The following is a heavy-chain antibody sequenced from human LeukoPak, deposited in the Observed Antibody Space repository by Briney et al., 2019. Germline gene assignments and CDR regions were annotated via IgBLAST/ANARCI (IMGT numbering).Heavy chain of an antibody. CDR3: ARDRHPLQDIVVVPAAL. CDR1: GYTFTSYG. J-gene: IGHJ4*02. V-gene: IGHV1-18*01. D-gene: IGHD2-2*01. CDR2: ISAYNGNT. Sequence: GASVKVSCKASGYTFTSYGISWVRQAPGQGLEWMGWISAYNGNTNYAQNLQGRVTMTTDTSTSTAYMELRSLRSDDTAVYYCARDRHPLQDIVVVPAALWGQGTLVTVSS.